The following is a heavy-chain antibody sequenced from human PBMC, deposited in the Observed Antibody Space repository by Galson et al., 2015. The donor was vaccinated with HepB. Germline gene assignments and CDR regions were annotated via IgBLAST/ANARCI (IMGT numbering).Heavy chain of an antibody. CDR1: GFTFSSYG. CDR3: ARVGSYGSGRYYYYGMDV. J-gene: IGHJ6*02. D-gene: IGHD3-10*01. CDR2: IWYDGSNK. V-gene: IGHV3-33*01. Sequence: SLRLSCAASGFTFSSYGMHWVRQAPGKGLEWVAVIWYDGSNKYYADSVKGRFTISRDNSKNTLYLQMNSLRAEDTAVYYCARVGSYGSGRYYYYGMDVWGQGTTVTVSS.